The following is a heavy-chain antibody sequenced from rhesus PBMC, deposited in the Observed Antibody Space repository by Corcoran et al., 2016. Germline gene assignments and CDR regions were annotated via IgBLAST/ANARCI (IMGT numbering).Heavy chain of an antibody. CDR1: GGSFRSYW. J-gene: IGHJ4*01. CDR2: INGNTGST. CDR3: ARGGRGRSGNGVGGP. D-gene: IGHD3-22*01. V-gene: IGHV4-80*01. Sequence: QLQLQESGPGLVTPSETLSLTCAVSGGSFRSYWCSWIRPPPGTCLELIGEINGNTGSTNYNPSLKSRVTISKDEAKNQGSLKLSSGTAAGTGVYYCARGGRGRSGNGVGGPWGRGVL.